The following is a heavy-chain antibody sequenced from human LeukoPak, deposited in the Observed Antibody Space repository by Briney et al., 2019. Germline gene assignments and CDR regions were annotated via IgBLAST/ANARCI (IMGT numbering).Heavy chain of an antibody. V-gene: IGHV4-34*01. Sequence: SETLSLTCAVYGGSFSGYYWSWIRQPPGKGLEWIGEINHSGSTNYNPSLKSRVTISVDTSKNQFSLKLSSVTAADTAVYYCARGFLGGRYSSSWYTPKDYYYGMDVWGQGTTVTVSS. CDR2: INHSGST. D-gene: IGHD6-13*01. CDR1: GGSFSGYY. CDR3: ARGFLGGRYSSSWYTPKDYYYGMDV. J-gene: IGHJ6*02.